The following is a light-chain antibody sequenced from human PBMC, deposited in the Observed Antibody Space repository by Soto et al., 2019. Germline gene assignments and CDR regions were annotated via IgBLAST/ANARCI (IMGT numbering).Light chain of an antibody. CDR2: KVS. J-gene: IGKJ1*01. Sequence: EVVMTQSPLSLPVTLGQPASISCRSSQSLVHSNGNTYLNWFQQRPGQSPRRLIYKVSNRDSGVPDRFSASGSGTDFTLKISRVEAEDVGDYYCMQGTHWPGTFGQGTKVDIK. V-gene: IGKV2-30*02. CDR1: QSLVHSNGNTY. CDR3: MQGTHWPGT.